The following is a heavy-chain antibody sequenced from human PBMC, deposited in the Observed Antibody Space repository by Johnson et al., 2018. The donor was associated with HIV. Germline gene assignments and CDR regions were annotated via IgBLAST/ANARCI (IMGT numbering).Heavy chain of an antibody. Sequence: QVQLVESGGGVVQPGMSLRLSCAASGFTFSSYAMHWVRQAPGKGLEWVSVIYSGGSTNYADSVKGRFTISRDNAKNSLYLQMNSMRDEDTAVYYCVRGGAVPPSGGFDIWGQGTKVTVSS. CDR3: VRGGAVPPSGGFDI. CDR1: GFTFSSYA. CDR2: IYSGGST. V-gene: IGHV3-NL1*01. J-gene: IGHJ3*02. D-gene: IGHD3-16*01.